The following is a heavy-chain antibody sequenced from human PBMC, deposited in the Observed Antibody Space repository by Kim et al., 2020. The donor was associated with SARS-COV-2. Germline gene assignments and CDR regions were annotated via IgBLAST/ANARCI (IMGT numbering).Heavy chain of an antibody. CDR3: ASATAGTFWRGFRGFDY. V-gene: IGHV4-59*01. D-gene: IGHD1-1*01. CDR1: GGSISSYY. Sequence: SETLSLTCTVSGGSISSYYWSWIRQPPGKGLEWIGYIYYSGSTNYNPSLKGRVTISVDTSKNQFSLKLSSVTAADTAVYYCASATAGTFWRGFRGFDYWGQGTLVTVSS. CDR2: IYYSGST. J-gene: IGHJ4*02.